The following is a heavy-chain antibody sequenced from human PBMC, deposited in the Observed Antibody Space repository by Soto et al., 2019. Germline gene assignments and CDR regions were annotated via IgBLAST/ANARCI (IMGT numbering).Heavy chain of an antibody. D-gene: IGHD4-4*01. Sequence: GGSLRLSCAASGFTFSSYAMHCVRQAPGKGLEWVAVISYDGSNKYYADSVKGRFTISRDNSKNTLYLQMNSLRAEDTAVYYCAREYEYSNYGYYYYGMEVWGQGTTVTVSS. CDR1: GFTFSSYA. V-gene: IGHV3-30-3*01. CDR2: ISYDGSNK. CDR3: AREYEYSNYGYYYYGMEV. J-gene: IGHJ6*02.